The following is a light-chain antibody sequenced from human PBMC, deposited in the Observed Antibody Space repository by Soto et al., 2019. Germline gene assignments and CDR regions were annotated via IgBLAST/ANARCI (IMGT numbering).Light chain of an antibody. V-gene: IGLV2-14*03. CDR1: SSDVGGYKY. Sequence: QSALTQPASVSGSPGQSITISCTGTSSDVGGYKYVSWYQHHPGKAPKLMIYDVTYRPSGVSNRFSGSKSCNTASLTISGLQAEDEADYYCSSYTSSNTVVFGGGTKLTVL. CDR2: DVT. CDR3: SSYTSSNTVV. J-gene: IGLJ2*01.